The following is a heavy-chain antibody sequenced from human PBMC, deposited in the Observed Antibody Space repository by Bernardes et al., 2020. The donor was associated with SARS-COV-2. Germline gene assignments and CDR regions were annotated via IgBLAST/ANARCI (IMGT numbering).Heavy chain of an antibody. J-gene: IGHJ6*02. CDR2: IKQDGSEK. Sequence: GGSLRLSCAASGFTFSSYWMSWVRQAPGKGLEWVANIKQDGSEKYYVDSVKGRFTISRDNAKNSLYLQMNSLRAEDTAVYYCASGYCSSTSCYEYYYYGMDVWGQGTTVTVSS. CDR1: GFTFSSYW. D-gene: IGHD2-2*03. V-gene: IGHV3-7*01. CDR3: ASGYCSSTSCYEYYYYGMDV.